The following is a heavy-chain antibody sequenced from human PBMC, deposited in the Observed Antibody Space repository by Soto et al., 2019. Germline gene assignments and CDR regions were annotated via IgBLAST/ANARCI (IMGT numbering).Heavy chain of an antibody. V-gene: IGHV3-48*01. CDR1: GFTFSTYS. D-gene: IGHD2-2*02. CDR3: AREKGVVVVPAAKPTYYYYMDV. CDR2: ISSSSTI. J-gene: IGHJ6*03. Sequence: GGSLRLSCAASGFTFSTYSMNWVRQAPGKGLEWVSYISSSSTIYYADSVKGRFTISRDNAKNSLYLHMNSLRAEDTAAYYCAREKGVVVVPAAKPTYYYYMDVWGKGTTVTVSS.